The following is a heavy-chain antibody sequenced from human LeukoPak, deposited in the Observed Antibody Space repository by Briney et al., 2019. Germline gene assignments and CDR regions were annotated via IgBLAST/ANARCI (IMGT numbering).Heavy chain of an antibody. CDR3: ARAPFGELFEYYFDY. CDR2: IYYSGST. CDR1: GGSISSYC. J-gene: IGHJ4*02. Sequence: SETLSLTCTVSGGSISSYCWSWIRQPPGKGLEWIGYIYYSGSTNYNPSLKSRVTISVDTSKNQFSLKLSSVTAADTAVYYCARAPFGELFEYYFDYWGQGTLVTVSS. D-gene: IGHD3-10*01. V-gene: IGHV4-59*01.